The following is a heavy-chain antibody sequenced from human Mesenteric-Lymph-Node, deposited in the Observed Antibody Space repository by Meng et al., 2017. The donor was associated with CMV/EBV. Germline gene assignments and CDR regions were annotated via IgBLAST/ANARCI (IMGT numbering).Heavy chain of an antibody. CDR2: VYYTGST. V-gene: IGHV4-31*03. J-gene: IGHJ4*02. Sequence: SETLSLTCTVSAGSISSGAYYWSWIRQLPGKGLEWIGHVYYTGSTYYRSSLKSRITISVDTSMGQFSLKLSSVTAADTAVYYCATTLGYFDYWGQGTLVTVSS. CDR3: ATTLGYFDY. CDR1: AGSISSGAYY.